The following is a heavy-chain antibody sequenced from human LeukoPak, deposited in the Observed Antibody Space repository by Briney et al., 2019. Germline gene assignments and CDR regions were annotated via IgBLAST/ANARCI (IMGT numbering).Heavy chain of an antibody. D-gene: IGHD3-22*01. Sequence: SETPSLTCAVYGGSFSGYYWSWIRQPPGKGLEWIGEINHSGSTNYNPSLKCRVTISVDTSKNQFSLKLSSVTAADTAVYYCARSHDYYDSSGYSVDYWGQGTLVTASS. V-gene: IGHV4-34*01. J-gene: IGHJ4*02. CDR1: GGSFSGYY. CDR3: ARSHDYYDSSGYSVDY. CDR2: INHSGST.